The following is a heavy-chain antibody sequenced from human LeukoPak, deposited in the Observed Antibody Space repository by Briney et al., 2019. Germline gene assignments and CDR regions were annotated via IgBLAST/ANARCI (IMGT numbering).Heavy chain of an antibody. CDR3: ATGYSSTWYYFDY. V-gene: IGHV4-59*01. CDR1: GDSISSYY. D-gene: IGHD6-13*01. Sequence: SETLSLTCTVSGDSISSYYWSWIRQPPGKGLEWMGYIYHSGSTNYNPSLKSRVTISADTSKDQSSLKLASVTAADTAVYYCATGYSSTWYYFDYWGQGTLVTVSS. CDR2: IYHSGST. J-gene: IGHJ4*02.